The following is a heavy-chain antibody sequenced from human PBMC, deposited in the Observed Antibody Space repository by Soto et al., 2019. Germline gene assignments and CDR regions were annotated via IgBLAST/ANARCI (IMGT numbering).Heavy chain of an antibody. V-gene: IGHV5-51*01. CDR3: ARHLRRYGMDV. CDR1: GYSFTSYW. Sequence: SGESPKISCKGSGYSFTSYWIGWVRQMPGKGLEWMGIIYPGDSDTRYSPSFQGQVTISADKSISTAYLQWGSLKASDTAMYYCARHLRRYGMDVWGQGTTVTVSS. D-gene: IGHD3-16*01. J-gene: IGHJ6*02. CDR2: IYPGDSDT.